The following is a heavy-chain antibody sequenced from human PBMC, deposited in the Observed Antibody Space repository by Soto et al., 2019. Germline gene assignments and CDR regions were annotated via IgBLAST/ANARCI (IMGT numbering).Heavy chain of an antibody. CDR3: ARVNPNVYFDY. D-gene: IGHD1-1*01. J-gene: IGHJ4*02. CDR1: GGSISSYY. V-gene: IGHV4-59*12. Sequence: SETLSLTCTVSGGSISSYYWSWIRQPPGKGLEWIGYIYYSGSTNYNPSLKSRVTISVDRSKNQFSLKPSSVTAADTAVYYCARVNPNVYFDYWGQGTLVTVSS. CDR2: IYYSGST.